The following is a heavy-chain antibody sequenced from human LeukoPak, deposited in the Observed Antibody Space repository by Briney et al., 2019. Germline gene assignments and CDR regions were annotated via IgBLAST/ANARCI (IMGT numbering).Heavy chain of an antibody. D-gene: IGHD6-13*01. CDR2: IYSGGST. Sequence: GRSLRLSCAASGFTVSTNYMTWVRQASGKGLEWVSIIYSGGSTYYTDSVKGRFTISRDISKSTLYLQMTSLRAEDTAVYYCAKLLYASSWAPFDYWGQGALVTVSS. J-gene: IGHJ4*02. CDR3: AKLLYASSWAPFDY. CDR1: GFTVSTNY. V-gene: IGHV3-53*01.